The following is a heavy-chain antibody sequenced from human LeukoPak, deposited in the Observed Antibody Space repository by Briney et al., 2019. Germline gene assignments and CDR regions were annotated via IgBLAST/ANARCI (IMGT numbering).Heavy chain of an antibody. CDR1: GGSISSSSYY. CDR2: IYYSGST. J-gene: IGHJ4*02. D-gene: IGHD3-22*01. V-gene: IGHV4-39*07. Sequence: SETLSLTCTVSGGSISSSSYYWGWIRQPPGKGLEWIGSIYYSGSTNYNPSLKSRVIISVDTSKNQFSLKLSSVTAADTAVYYCARYYDTTGGLDYWGQGTLVTVSS. CDR3: ARYYDTTGGLDY.